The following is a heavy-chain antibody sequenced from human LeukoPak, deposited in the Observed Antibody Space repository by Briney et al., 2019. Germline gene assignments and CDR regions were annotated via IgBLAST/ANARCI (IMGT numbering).Heavy chain of an antibody. CDR3: AKRSAESSGYFDS. D-gene: IGHD6-19*01. Sequence: GGSLRLSCAASGLTFIKYSMTWVRQAPGKGLEWVAAITGSGASTDYADSVKGRFAISRDNSKNTLYLQMNSLRAEDTAIYYCAKRSAESSGYFDSWGQGTLVTVSS. V-gene: IGHV3-23*01. CDR2: ITGSGAST. J-gene: IGHJ4*02. CDR1: GLTFIKYS.